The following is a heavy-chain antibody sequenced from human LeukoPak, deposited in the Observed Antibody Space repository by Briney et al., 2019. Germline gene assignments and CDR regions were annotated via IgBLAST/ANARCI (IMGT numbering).Heavy chain of an antibody. J-gene: IGHJ4*02. CDR1: GFTFSDAW. D-gene: IGHD6-13*01. Sequence: GGSLRLSCAVSGFTFSDAWMTWVRQAPGKGLEWVSYISSSGSTIYYAYSVKGRFTISRDNAKNSLYLQMNRLRAEDPAVYYCARVKGEQQLVQGPTYYFDYWGQGTLVTVSS. CDR3: ARVKGEQQLVQGPTYYFDY. CDR2: ISSSGSTI. V-gene: IGHV3-11*01.